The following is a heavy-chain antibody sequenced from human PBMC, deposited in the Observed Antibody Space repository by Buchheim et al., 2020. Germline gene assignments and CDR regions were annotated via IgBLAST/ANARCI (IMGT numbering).Heavy chain of an antibody. CDR3: ARGPTDYGDYGRNFDY. CDR2: INHSGST. CDR1: GGSFSGYY. V-gene: IGHV4-34*01. Sequence: QVQLQHWGAGLLKPSEPLSLTCAVYGGSFSGYYWSWIRQPPGKGLEWIGEINHSGSTNYNPSLKSRVTISVDTSKNQFSMKLSSVTAADTAVYYCARGPTDYGDYGRNFDYWGQGTL. D-gene: IGHD4-17*01. J-gene: IGHJ4*02.